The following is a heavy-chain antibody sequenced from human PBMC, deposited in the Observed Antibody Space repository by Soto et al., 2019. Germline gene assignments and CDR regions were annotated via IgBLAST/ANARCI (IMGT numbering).Heavy chain of an antibody. D-gene: IGHD2-2*01. CDR3: TTALWYQPRVXRFDP. Sequence: AGGSLRLSCAASGFTFSSYGMHWVRQAPGKGLEWVAVIWYDGSNKYYADSVKGRFTISRDDSKNTLYLQMNSLKTEDTAVYYCTTALWYQPRVXRFDPWGQGTLVTVS. CDR2: IWYDGSNK. J-gene: IGHJ5*02. CDR1: GFTFSSYG. V-gene: IGHV3-33*01.